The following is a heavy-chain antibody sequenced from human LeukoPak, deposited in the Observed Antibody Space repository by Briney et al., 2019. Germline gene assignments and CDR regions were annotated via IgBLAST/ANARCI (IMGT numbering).Heavy chain of an antibody. CDR3: AREVSPYYFDY. D-gene: IGHD3-10*01. CDR2: ISYDGSNK. V-gene: IGHV3-30-3*01. CDR1: GFTFSSYA. J-gene: IGHJ4*02. Sequence: PGGSLRLSCAASGFTFSSYAMHWVRQAPGKGLEWVAVISYDGSNKYYADSVKGRFTISRDNSKNTLYLQMNSLRAEDTAVYYCAREVSPYYFDYWGQGTLVTVSS.